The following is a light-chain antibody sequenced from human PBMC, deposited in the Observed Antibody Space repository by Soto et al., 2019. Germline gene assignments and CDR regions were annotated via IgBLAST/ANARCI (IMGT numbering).Light chain of an antibody. J-gene: IGLJ1*01. CDR2: DVS. CDR1: SSDVGGYNY. Sequence: QSALTQPRSVSGSPGQSVTISCTGTSSDVGGYNYVSWYQQHPGKAPKLMIYDVSKRPSGVPDRFSGSKSGNTASLTISGLQAEDEADYYCRACEGSYALSVFGTGTKLTVL. V-gene: IGLV2-11*01. CDR3: RACEGSYALSV.